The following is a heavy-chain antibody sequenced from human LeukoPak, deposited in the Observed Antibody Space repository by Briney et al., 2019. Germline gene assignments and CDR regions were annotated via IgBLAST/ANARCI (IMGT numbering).Heavy chain of an antibody. CDR3: AKVHEIGYSSSWYQFDY. CDR2: IRYDGSNK. V-gene: IGHV3-30*02. Sequence: QTGGSLRLSCAASGFTFSSYGMHWVRQAPGKGLEWVAFIRYDGSNKYYADSVKGRFTISRDNSKNTLYLQMNSLRAEDTAVYYCAKVHEIGYSSSWYQFDYWGQGTLVTVSS. J-gene: IGHJ4*02. D-gene: IGHD6-13*01. CDR1: GFTFSSYG.